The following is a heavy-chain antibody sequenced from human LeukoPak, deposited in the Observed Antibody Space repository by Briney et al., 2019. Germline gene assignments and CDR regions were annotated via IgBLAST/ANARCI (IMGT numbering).Heavy chain of an antibody. CDR3: ARDIGGIFDS. CDR1: GYTFTGYY. CDR2: ISYDGSNK. J-gene: IGHJ4*02. V-gene: IGHV3-30*14. D-gene: IGHD1-26*01. Sequence: SCKAPGYTFTGYYMHWVRQAPGKGLEWVAVISYDGSNKYYADSVKGRFTISRDNSKNTLYLQMNSLRAEDTAVYYCARDIGGIFDSWGQGTLVTASS.